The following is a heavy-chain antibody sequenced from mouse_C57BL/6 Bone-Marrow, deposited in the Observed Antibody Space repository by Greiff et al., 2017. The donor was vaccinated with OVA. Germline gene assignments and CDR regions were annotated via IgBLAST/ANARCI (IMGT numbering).Heavy chain of an antibody. V-gene: IGHV1-69*01. CDR3: AREDWFAY. J-gene: IGHJ3*01. CDR1: GYTFTSYW. Sequence: QVQLKQSGAELVMPGASVKLSCKASGYTFTSYWMHWVKQRPGQGLEWIGEIDPSDSYTNYNQKFKGKSTLTVDKSSSTAYMQLSSLTSEDSAVYYCAREDWFAYWGQGTLVTVSA. CDR2: IDPSDSYT.